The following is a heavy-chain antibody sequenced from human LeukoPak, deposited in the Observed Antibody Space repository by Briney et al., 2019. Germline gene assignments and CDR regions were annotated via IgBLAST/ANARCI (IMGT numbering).Heavy chain of an antibody. D-gene: IGHD4-17*01. CDR2: ISSSGSTI. CDR1: GFTFSDYY. J-gene: IGHJ4*02. Sequence: SGGSLRLSCAASGFTFSDYYMSWIRQAPGKGLEWVSYISSSGSTIYYADSVKGRFTISRDNAKNSLYLQMSSLKAEDTALYFCITEPHDYGDFTFGYWGQGTLVTVSS. V-gene: IGHV3-11*01. CDR3: ITEPHDYGDFTFGY.